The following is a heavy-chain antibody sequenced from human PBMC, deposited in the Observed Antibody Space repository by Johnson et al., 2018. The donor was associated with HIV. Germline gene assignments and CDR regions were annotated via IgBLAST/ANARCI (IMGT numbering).Heavy chain of an antibody. V-gene: IGHV3-30*03. J-gene: IGHJ3*02. CDR2: ISYDGSNK. CDR1: EFTYSDFY. D-gene: IGHD3-22*01. CDR3: AREGNYYDSSSHVFDI. Sequence: QVQLVESGAGLVKPGGSLRLSCAASEFTYSDFYINWIRQAPGKGLEWVAVISYDGSNKYYADSVKGRFTISRDNSKNTVFLQMNSLRAEDTAVHYCAREGNYYDSSSHVFDIWGQGTMVTVSS.